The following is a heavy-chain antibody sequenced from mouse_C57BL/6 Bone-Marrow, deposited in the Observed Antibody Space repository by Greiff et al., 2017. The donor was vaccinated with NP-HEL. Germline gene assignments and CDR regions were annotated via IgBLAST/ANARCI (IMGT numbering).Heavy chain of an antibody. Sequence: VHLVESGAELAKPGASVKLSCKASGYTFTSYWMHWVKQRPGQGLEWIGYINPSSGYTKYNQKFKDKATLTADKSSSTAYMQLSSLTYEDSAVYYCARGIYYYGPWFAYWGQGTLVTVSA. V-gene: IGHV1-7*01. J-gene: IGHJ3*01. CDR2: INPSSGYT. CDR3: ARGIYYYGPWFAY. CDR1: GYTFTSYW. D-gene: IGHD1-1*01.